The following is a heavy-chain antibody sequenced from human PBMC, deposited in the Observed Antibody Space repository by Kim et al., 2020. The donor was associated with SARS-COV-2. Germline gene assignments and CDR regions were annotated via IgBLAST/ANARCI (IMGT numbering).Heavy chain of an antibody. J-gene: IGHJ6*02. D-gene: IGHD3-10*01. CDR1: GGSFSGYY. Sequence: SETLSLTCAVYGGSFSGYYWSWIRQPPGKGLEWIGEINHSGSTNYNPSLKSRVTISVDTSKNQFSLKLSSVTAADTAVYYCARMGRIWYYYGSGGGTPNYGMDVWGQGTKVTV. V-gene: IGHV4-34*01. CDR3: ARMGRIWYYYGSGGGTPNYGMDV. CDR2: INHSGST.